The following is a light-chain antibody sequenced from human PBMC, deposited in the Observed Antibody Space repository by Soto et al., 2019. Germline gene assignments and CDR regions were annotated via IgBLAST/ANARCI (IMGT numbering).Light chain of an antibody. CDR3: SSYTSRSTVE. J-gene: IGLJ2*01. CDR1: SSDAGGYNY. CDR2: DVS. V-gene: IGLV2-14*01. Sequence: QSALTQPASVSGSPGQSITISCTGTSSDAGGYNYVSWYQQHPGKAPKLMIYDVSNRPSGVSNRFSGSKSGDTASLTISGLQAEDEADYYCSSYTSRSTVEIGGGTKLTVL.